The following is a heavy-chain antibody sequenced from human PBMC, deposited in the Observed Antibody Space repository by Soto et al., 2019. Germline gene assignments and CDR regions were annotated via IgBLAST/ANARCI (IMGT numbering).Heavy chain of an antibody. CDR2: ISSSGSTI. CDR1: GFTFSSYE. CDR3: ARGYRFMPYYYYYYGMDV. Sequence: PGGSLRLSCAASGFTFSSYEMNWVRQAPGKGLEWVSYISSSGSTIYYADPVKGRFTISRGNAKNSLYLQMNSLRAEDTAVYYCARGYRFMPYYYYYYGMDVWGQGTTVTVS. D-gene: IGHD2-8*01. J-gene: IGHJ6*02. V-gene: IGHV3-48*03.